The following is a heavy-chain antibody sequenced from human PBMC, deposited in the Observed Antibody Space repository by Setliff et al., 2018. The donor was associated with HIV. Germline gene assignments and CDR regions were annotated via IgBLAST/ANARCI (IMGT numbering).Heavy chain of an antibody. CDR2: INWNGGST. Sequence: GSLRLSCAASGFTFNDYAMHWVRQAPGKGLEWVSGINWNGGSTGYADSVKGRFTISRDNAKNSLYLQMNSLRAEDTALYYCARATVLRYFDWFSRPGANAFDIWGQGTMVTVSS. D-gene: IGHD3-9*01. CDR3: ARATVLRYFDWFSRPGANAFDI. J-gene: IGHJ3*02. CDR1: GFTFNDYA. V-gene: IGHV3-20*04.